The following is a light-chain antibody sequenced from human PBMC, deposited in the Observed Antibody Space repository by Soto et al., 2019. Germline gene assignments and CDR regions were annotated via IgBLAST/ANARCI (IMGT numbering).Light chain of an antibody. Sequence: DIQMTQSPSSLSASVGDRVTITCRASQSISTYLNWYQQKVGKAPKLLIYAASSLQRGVPSRFSSSGSGTDFTHTISSLQPEDFETYYCQQSYSTPRTFGQGTKLEIK. J-gene: IGKJ2*02. V-gene: IGKV1-39*01. CDR3: QQSYSTPRT. CDR2: AAS. CDR1: QSISTY.